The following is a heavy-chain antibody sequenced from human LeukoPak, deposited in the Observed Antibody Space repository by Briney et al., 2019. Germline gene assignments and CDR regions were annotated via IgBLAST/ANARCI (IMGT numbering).Heavy chain of an antibody. CDR3: ARGYLAYYDSSGYVPYYFDY. J-gene: IGHJ4*02. D-gene: IGHD3-22*01. Sequence: PSETLSLTCAVYGVSFSGYYWSWVRQPPGKGLEWVGEINHSGSTNYNPSLKSRVTISVDTSKNQFSLKLSSVTAADTAVYYCARGYLAYYDSSGYVPYYFDYWGQGTLVTVSS. CDR2: INHSGST. CDR1: GVSFSGYY. V-gene: IGHV4-34*01.